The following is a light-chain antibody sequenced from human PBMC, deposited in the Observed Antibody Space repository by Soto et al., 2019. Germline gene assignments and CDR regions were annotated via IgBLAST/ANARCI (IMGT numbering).Light chain of an antibody. J-gene: IGKJ4*01. CDR1: QSLGNNF. CDR3: QQDGTLPLS. V-gene: IGKV3-20*01. CDR2: AAS. Sequence: EILLKQSPGTLSLSPGDRATLSCRASQSLGNNFLAWYQQKSVQSPRLLIYAASDRATYIPDRFSGSGSGADFTLSISRLEPEDFAVYFCQQDGTLPLSFGGGTKVEIK.